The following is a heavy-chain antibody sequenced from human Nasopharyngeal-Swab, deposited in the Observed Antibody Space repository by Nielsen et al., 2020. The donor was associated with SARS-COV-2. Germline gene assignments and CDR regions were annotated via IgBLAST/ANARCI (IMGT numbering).Heavy chain of an antibody. V-gene: IGHV3-30-3*01. Sequence: LSLTCAASGFTFSSYAMHWVRQAPGKGLEWVAVISYDGSNKYYADSVKGRFTISRDNSKNTLYLQMNSLRAEDTAVYYCARGWLGSNPDYYMDVWGKGTTVTVSS. CDR1: GFTFSSYA. D-gene: IGHD3-10*01. CDR2: ISYDGSNK. CDR3: ARGWLGSNPDYYMDV. J-gene: IGHJ6*03.